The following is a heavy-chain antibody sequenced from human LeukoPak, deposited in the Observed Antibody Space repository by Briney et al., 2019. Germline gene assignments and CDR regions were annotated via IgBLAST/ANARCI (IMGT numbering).Heavy chain of an antibody. CDR3: ARLAYSNYVYYYYMDV. Sequence: SETLSLTCTVSGGSISSCYWSWIRQPPGKGLEWIGYIYTSGSTNYNPSLKSRVTISVDTSKNQFSLKLSSVTAADTAVYYCARLAYSNYVYYYYMDVWGKETTVTVSS. D-gene: IGHD4-11*01. CDR2: IYTSGST. V-gene: IGHV4-4*09. J-gene: IGHJ6*03. CDR1: GGSISSCY.